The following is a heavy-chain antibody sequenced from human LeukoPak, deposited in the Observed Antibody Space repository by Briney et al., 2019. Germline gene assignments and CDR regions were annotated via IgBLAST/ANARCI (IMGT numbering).Heavy chain of an antibody. D-gene: IGHD1-26*01. V-gene: IGHV3-7*01. CDR2: IKEDGSEK. J-gene: IGHJ4*02. CDR1: GFTFSRYW. CDR3: ASGSQVLDY. Sequence: PGGSLRPSCAASGFTFSRYWMTWVRQAPGKGLEWVANIKEDGSEKYYVDSVKGRFTISRDNAKNSLYLQLNSLTADDTAVYYCASGSQVLDYWGQGTLVTVSS.